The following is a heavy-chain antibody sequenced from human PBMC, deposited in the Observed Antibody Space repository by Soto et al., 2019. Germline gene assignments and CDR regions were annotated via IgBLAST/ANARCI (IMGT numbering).Heavy chain of an antibody. V-gene: IGHV3-53*01. Sequence: GGSLRLSCAVSGFNFDNSYMSWVRQAPGKGLEWVSILYSGGQTYYTESVRGRFTISRDISKNTLDLQMNRLTADDTAVYYCSKNNVAPAFVGFEYWGQGTLVTVS. CDR2: LYSGGQT. J-gene: IGHJ4*02. CDR1: GFNFDNSY. D-gene: IGHD2-2*01. CDR3: SKNNVAPAFVGFEY.